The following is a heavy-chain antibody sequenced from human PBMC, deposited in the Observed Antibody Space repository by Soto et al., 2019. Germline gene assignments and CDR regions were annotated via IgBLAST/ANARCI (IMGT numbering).Heavy chain of an antibody. CDR3: ACGHFDGLFGDAFDI. CDR1: GGSISSGGYY. V-gene: IGHV4-31*03. D-gene: IGHD3-9*01. Sequence: PSETLSLTCTVSGGSISSGGYYWSWIRQHPGKGLEWIGYIYYSGSTYYNPSLKSRVTISVDTSKNQFSLKLCSVTAAVRAVYYCACGHFDGLFGDAFDIWGQGTMVTVSS. CDR2: IYYSGST. J-gene: IGHJ3*02.